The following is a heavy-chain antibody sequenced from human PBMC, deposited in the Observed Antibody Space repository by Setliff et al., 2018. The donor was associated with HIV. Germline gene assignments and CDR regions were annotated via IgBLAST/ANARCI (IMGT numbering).Heavy chain of an antibody. CDR2: IHYSRGT. Sequence: SETLSLTCSVSGVSISDTIGTSYYWDWLRQPPGKGLEWIGNIHYSRGTSYNASLKSRVTISLDTSKNHFSLKLTSVAAADTAVYYWARRYHDSSGFYNSWGQGVLVTVSS. V-gene: IGHV4-39*02. CDR1: GVSISDTIGTSYY. D-gene: IGHD3-22*01. J-gene: IGHJ4*02. CDR3: ARRYHDSSGFYNS.